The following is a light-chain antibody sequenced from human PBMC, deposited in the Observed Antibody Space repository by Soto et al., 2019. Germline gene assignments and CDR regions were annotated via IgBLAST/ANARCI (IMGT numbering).Light chain of an antibody. Sequence: EIVLTQSPGTLSLSPGERATLSCRASQSVSSSYLDWYQQKPGQAPRLLICGASSRATGIPDRFSGSGSGTDFTLTISRLEPEDFAVYYCQQYGSSPPSFTFGPGTKVDIK. CDR1: QSVSSSY. CDR2: GAS. V-gene: IGKV3-20*01. J-gene: IGKJ3*01. CDR3: QQYGSSPPSFT.